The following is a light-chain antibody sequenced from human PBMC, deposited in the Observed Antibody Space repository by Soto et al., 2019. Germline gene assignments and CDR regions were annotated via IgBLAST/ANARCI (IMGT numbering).Light chain of an antibody. CDR2: DAS. CDR3: QQYHSYWT. V-gene: IGKV1-16*01. Sequence: DIQMTQSPSSLSSSVGDRVTITCQASQDITNYLNWFQQKPGKAPKLLIYDASRLESGVPQRFSGSGSGTEFTLTISSLQTDDFSTYYCQQYHSYWTFGQGTTGDIK. J-gene: IGKJ1*01. CDR1: QDITNY.